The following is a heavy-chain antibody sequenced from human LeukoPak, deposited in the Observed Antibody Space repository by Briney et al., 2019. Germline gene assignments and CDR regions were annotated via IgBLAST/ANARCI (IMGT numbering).Heavy chain of an antibody. CDR1: GSSISSSSYY. CDR3: ASTASPPNYYDSSGYPSHFDY. CDR2: IYYSGST. J-gene: IGHJ4*02. D-gene: IGHD3-22*01. V-gene: IGHV4-39*01. Sequence: PSETLSLTCTVSGSSISSSSYYWGWIRQPPGKGLEWIGSIYYSGSTNYNPSLKSRVTISVDTSKNQFSLKLSSVTAADTAVYYCASTASPPNYYDSSGYPSHFDYWGQGTLVTVSS.